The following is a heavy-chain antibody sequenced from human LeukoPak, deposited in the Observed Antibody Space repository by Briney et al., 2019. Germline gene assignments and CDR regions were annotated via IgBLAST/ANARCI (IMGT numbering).Heavy chain of an antibody. CDR2: INPSGGST. Sequence: ASVKVSCKASGYTFTSYYMHWVRQAPGQGLEWMGIINPSGGSTSYTQKFQGRVTMTRDTSTSTVYMELSSLRSEDTAVYYCARDHATKVLADWGQGTLVTVSS. V-gene: IGHV1-46*01. CDR1: GYTFTSYY. J-gene: IGHJ4*02. CDR3: ARDHATKVLAD. D-gene: IGHD5-12*01.